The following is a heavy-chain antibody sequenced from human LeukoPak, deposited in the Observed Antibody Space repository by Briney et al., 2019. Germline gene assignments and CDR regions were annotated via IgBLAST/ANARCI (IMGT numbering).Heavy chain of an antibody. V-gene: IGHV4-4*02. D-gene: IGHD2-21*01. CDR3: ASSSLVVVVTYGFDI. J-gene: IGHJ3*02. CDR1: NCPLTTNKW. Sequence: SGTLSLTCIFSNCPLTTNKWWDLVRPPPGEGLEWIGENSHTGSNNYHRSLNSRVTMSVDKSKHQFSLNLKSVTAADTALYYCASSSLVVVVTYGFDIWGRGTAVTVSS. CDR2: NSHTGSN.